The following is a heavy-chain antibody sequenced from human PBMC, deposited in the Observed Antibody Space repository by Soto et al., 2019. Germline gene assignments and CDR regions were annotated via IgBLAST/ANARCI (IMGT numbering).Heavy chain of an antibody. CDR2: ISSSSSTI. CDR1: GFTFSSYS. J-gene: IGHJ4*02. Sequence: EVQLVESGGGLVQPGGSLRLSCAASGFTFSSYSMNWVRQAPGKGLEWVSYISSSSSTIYYADSVKGRFTISRDNAKNSLYLQMNSLRDEDTAVYYCASLVLWQAGNFDYWGQGTQVTVSS. CDR3: ASLVLWQAGNFDY. D-gene: IGHD3-10*01. V-gene: IGHV3-48*02.